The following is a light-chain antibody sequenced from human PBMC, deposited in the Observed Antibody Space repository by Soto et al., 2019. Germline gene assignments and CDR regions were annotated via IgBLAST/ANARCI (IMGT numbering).Light chain of an antibody. CDR2: DAS. J-gene: IGKJ1*01. V-gene: IGKV1-5*01. Sequence: DIQMTQSPSSLSASVGDRVTITCRASQGISNFLAWYQQKPGKAPKLLIYDASKLEIGVPSRFSGSGSGTEFTLTISSLQPDDFASYYCQQYSSYWTFGQGTKVDIK. CDR1: QGISNF. CDR3: QQYSSYWT.